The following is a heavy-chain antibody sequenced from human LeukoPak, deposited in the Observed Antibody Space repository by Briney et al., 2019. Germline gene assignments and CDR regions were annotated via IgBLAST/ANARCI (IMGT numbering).Heavy chain of an antibody. D-gene: IGHD2-15*01. V-gene: IGHV6-1*01. J-gene: IGHJ6*02. Sequence: SQTLSLTCAISGDSVSSNSAAWNWIRQSPSRGLEWLGRTYYRSKWYNDYAVSVKSRIIINPDTSKNQFSLQLNSVTPEDTAVYYCARAPGYCSGGSCYYSGMDVWGQGTTVTVSS. CDR1: GDSVSSNSAA. CDR2: TYYRSKWYN. CDR3: ARAPGYCSGGSCYYSGMDV.